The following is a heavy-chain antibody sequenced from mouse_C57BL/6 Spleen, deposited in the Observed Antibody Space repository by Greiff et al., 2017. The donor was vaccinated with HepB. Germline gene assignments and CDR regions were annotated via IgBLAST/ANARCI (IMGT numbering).Heavy chain of an antibody. V-gene: IGHV5-4*03. CDR2: ISDGGSYT. D-gene: IGHD2-4*01. CDR1: GFTLSSYA. J-gene: IGHJ2*01. Sequence: EVKVEESGGGLVKPGGSLKLSCAASGFTLSSYAMSWVRQTPEKRLEWVATISDGGSYTYYPDNVKGRFTISRDNAKNNLYLQMSHLKSEDTAMYYCARVDYDYFDYWGQGTTLTVSS. CDR3: ARVDYDYFDY.